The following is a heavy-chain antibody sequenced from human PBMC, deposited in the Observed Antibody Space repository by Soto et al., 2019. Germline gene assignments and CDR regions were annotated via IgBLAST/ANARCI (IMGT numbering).Heavy chain of an antibody. J-gene: IGHJ6*02. CDR2: IIPVFGTP. D-gene: IGHD3-22*01. V-gene: IGHV1-69*12. CDR1: GGSLSNFG. Sequence: QVQLVQSGAEVKKPGSSVKVSCTASGGSLSNFGISWVRQAPGQGLEWMGAIIPVFGTPNYAQKFQDRVTINADESTTTVYREVRSLASEDTAVYYCARGDATKIVVTTYYAMDVWGQGTTVTVSS. CDR3: ARGDATKIVVTTYYAMDV.